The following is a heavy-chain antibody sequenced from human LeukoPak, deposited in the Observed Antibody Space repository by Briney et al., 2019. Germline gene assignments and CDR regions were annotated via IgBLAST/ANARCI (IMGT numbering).Heavy chain of an antibody. V-gene: IGHV3-11*06. CDR2: ISTSGSDT. CDR1: GFTFSDYY. CDR3: ARVGLIAAAGTPDY. Sequence: GGSLRLSCAASGFTFSDYYMSWIRQAPGKGLGWVSYISTSGSDTYYADSVKGRFTTSRDNAKNSLYLQMNSLRAEDTAVYYCARVGLIAAAGTPDYWGQGTLVTVSS. D-gene: IGHD6-13*01. J-gene: IGHJ4*02.